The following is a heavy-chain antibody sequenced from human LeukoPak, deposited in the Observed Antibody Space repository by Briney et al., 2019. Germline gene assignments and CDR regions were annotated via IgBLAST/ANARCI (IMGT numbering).Heavy chain of an antibody. D-gene: IGHD3-22*01. V-gene: IGHV4-4*02. J-gene: IGHJ6*02. CDR3: ARLRNYYDSSGSTPSYYYYGMDV. CDR2: IYHSGST. CDR1: GGSISSSNW. Sequence: SETLSLTCAVSGGSISSSNWWSWVRQPPGKGLEWIGEIYHSGSTNYSPSLKSRVTISVDKSKNQFSLKLSSVTAADTAVYYCARLRNYYDSSGSTPSYYYYGMDVWGQGTTVTVSS.